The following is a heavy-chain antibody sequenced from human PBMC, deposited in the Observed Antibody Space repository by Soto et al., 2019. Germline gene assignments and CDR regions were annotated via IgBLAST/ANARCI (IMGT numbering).Heavy chain of an antibody. V-gene: IGHV1-46*01. CDR3: ARSSGGNFGIIIEGSNWFDP. J-gene: IGHJ5*02. CDR1: GDTFTIYY. D-gene: IGHD3-3*01. CDR2: INPHGGST. Sequence: APVKASCKAPGDTFTIYYLSWMRQASGQGLEWMGVINPHGGSTKYAQKFQGRITMTRDTSMSTVYMELSSLRSDDTAIYYCARSSGGNFGIIIEGSNWFDPWGQGTLVTVSS.